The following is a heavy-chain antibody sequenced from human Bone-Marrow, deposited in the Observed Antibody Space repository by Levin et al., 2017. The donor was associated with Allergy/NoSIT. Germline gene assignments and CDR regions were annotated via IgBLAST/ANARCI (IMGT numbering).Heavy chain of an antibody. D-gene: IGHD3-16*01. CDR3: ARALHYVGAFDI. CDR1: GFTFSSYG. CDR2: IWYDGSNK. J-gene: IGHJ3*02. Sequence: GGSLRLSCAASGFTFSSYGMHWVRQAPGKGLEWVAVIWYDGSNKYYADSVKGRFTISRDNSKNTLYLQMNSLRAEDTAVYYCARALHYVGAFDIWGQGTMVTVSS. V-gene: IGHV3-33*01.